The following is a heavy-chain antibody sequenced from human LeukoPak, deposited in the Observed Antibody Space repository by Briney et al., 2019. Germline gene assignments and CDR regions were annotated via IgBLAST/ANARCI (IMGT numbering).Heavy chain of an antibody. CDR2: IYTSGST. V-gene: IGHV4-4*07. CDR1: GGSNSSYY. Sequence: PSETLSLTCTVSGGSNSSYYWSWIRQPAGKGLEWIGRIYTSGSTNYNPSLKSRVTMSVDTSKNQFSLKLSSVNAADTAVYYCARGKGGYCSGGSCYWFDPWGQGTLVTVSS. D-gene: IGHD2-15*01. J-gene: IGHJ5*02. CDR3: ARGKGGYCSGGSCYWFDP.